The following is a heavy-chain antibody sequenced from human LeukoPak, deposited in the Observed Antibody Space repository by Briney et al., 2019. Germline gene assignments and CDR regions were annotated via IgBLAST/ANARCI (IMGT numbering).Heavy chain of an antibody. CDR1: GFTITNYA. Sequence: GGSLRLSCAASGFTITNYALSWVRQTPGKGLEWVSTISGSSDSAYYADSVKGRFTISRDNSKNTLYLQMNSLRAEDTAVYYCARGPIQRGTSDYYGMDVWGQGTTVTVSS. J-gene: IGHJ6*02. D-gene: IGHD2-2*01. CDR3: ARGPIQRGTSDYYGMDV. CDR2: ISGSSDSA. V-gene: IGHV3-23*01.